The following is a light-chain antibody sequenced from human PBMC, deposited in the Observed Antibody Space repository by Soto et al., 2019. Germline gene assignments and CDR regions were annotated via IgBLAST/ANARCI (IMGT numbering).Light chain of an antibody. CDR2: GAP. J-gene: IGKJ3*01. Sequence: EIVMTQSPATLSVSPGERATLSCRASQSVSSNLAWYQQKPGQAPRLLIYGAPTRATDIPARFSGSGSGTEFTLTISSLQSEDFAVYYCQQYNNWPGTFGPGTKVDIK. CDR3: QQYNNWPGT. V-gene: IGKV3-15*01. CDR1: QSVSSN.